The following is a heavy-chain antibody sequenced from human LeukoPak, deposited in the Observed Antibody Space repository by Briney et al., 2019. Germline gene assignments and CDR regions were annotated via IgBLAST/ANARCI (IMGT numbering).Heavy chain of an antibody. CDR3: ARDKVEWTYYYDSSGYQGYFDY. CDR2: IKQDGSEK. D-gene: IGHD3-22*01. V-gene: IGHV3-7*01. J-gene: IGHJ4*02. CDR1: GFTFSSYW. Sequence: GGFLRLSCAASGFTFSSYWMSWVRQAPGKGLEWVANIKQDGSEKYYVDSVKGRFAISRDNAKNSLYLQMNSLRAEDTAVYYCARDKVEWTYYYDSSGYQGYFDYWGQGTLVTVSS.